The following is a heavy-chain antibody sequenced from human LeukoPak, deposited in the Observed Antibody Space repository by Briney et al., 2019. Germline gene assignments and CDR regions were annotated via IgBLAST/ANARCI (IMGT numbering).Heavy chain of an antibody. CDR1: GGSISSSSYY. V-gene: IGHV4-39*01. Sequence: PSETLSLTCTVSGGSISSSSYYWGWIRQPPGKGLEWIGSIYYSGSTYYNPSLKSRVTISVDTSKNQFSLKLSSVTAADTAVYYCARQDYGSGIPFGMDVWGQGTTVTVSS. CDR2: IYYSGST. D-gene: IGHD3-10*01. J-gene: IGHJ6*02. CDR3: ARQDYGSGIPFGMDV.